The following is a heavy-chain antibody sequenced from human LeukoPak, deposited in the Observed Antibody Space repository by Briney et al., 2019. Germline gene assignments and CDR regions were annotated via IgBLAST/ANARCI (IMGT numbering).Heavy chain of an antibody. CDR1: GYTFTSYD. J-gene: IGHJ6*02. V-gene: IGHV1-8*01. CDR3: ARVDSSTIFYYYYGMDV. D-gene: IGHD3-3*01. CDR2: MNPNSGNT. Sequence: ASVKVSCKASGYTFTSYDINWVRQATGQGLEWMGWMNPNSGNTGYAQKFQGRVTMTRNTSISTAHMELSSLRSEDTAVYHCARVDSSTIFYYYYGMDVWGQGTTVTVSS.